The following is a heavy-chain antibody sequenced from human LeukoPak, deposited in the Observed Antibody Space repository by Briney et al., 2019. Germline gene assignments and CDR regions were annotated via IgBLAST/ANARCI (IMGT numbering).Heavy chain of an antibody. J-gene: IGHJ4*02. Sequence: SETLSLTRTVSGGSISSGDYYWSWIRQPPGKGLEWLGYIYYSGNTDYNPSLKSRVAISVDTSKNQFSLKLSSVTAADTAVYYCARSTGSTMFIDYWGQGTLVTVSS. V-gene: IGHV4-61*08. CDR3: ARSTGSTMFIDY. CDR1: GGSISSGDYY. D-gene: IGHD3-10*02. CDR2: IYYSGNT.